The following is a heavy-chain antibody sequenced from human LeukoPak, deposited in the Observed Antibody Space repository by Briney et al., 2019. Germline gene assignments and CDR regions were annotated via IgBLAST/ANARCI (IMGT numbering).Heavy chain of an antibody. Sequence: GGSLRLSCAASGFTFSSYSMNWVRQAPGKGLEWVSSISSSNGYIYYADSVKGRFTISRDNAKNSLYLQMNSLRAEDTAVYYCAREGTAVATNFDYWGQGTLVTVSS. J-gene: IGHJ4*02. CDR3: AREGTAVATNFDY. V-gene: IGHV3-21*01. CDR2: ISSSNGYI. CDR1: GFTFSSYS. D-gene: IGHD5-18*01.